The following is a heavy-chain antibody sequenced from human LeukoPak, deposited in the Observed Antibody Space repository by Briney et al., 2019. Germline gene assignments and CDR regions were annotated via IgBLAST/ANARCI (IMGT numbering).Heavy chain of an antibody. CDR1: GFTFGNYA. J-gene: IGHJ3*01. CDR3: AKPRGTRYAFDV. V-gene: IGHV3-23*01. Sequence: GGSLRLSCAASGFTFGNYAMSWVRQAPGKGLDWVSAISGSAGDTYYAGSVKGRFTVSRDNSKNTLYLQMNSLRAEDTAVYYCAKPRGTRYAFDVWGQGTMVTVSS. CDR2: ISGSAGDT. D-gene: IGHD3-10*01.